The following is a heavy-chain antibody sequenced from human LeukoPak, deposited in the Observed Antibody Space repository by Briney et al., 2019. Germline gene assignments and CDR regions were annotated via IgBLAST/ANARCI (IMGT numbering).Heavy chain of an antibody. V-gene: IGHV5-51*01. J-gene: IGHJ5*02. Sequence: GESLKIPCKGSGCSFTDYWVVCVRQMPGKGLEWMGVIYPGDSDTKYSPSLQGQVTFSVDKSISTAYLQWSSLKASDTAMYYCARRLYYGSGSYVQTGFLSWGQGTLVTVSS. CDR3: ARRLYYGSGSYVQTGFLS. CDR2: IYPGDSDT. CDR1: GCSFTDYW. D-gene: IGHD3-10*01.